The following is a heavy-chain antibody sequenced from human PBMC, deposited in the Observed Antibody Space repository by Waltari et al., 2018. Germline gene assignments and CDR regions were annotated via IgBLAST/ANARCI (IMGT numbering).Heavy chain of an antibody. D-gene: IGHD1-1*01. J-gene: IGHJ4*02. CDR3: ARDLGESGMSYFEN. Sequence: VQLVQSGAEVKKPGASVKVSCKASGYIVTNSGITWLRQAPGQGLEWGGWVSAYNGNTYYKQKCQGRVTMTTDTTKSTAYMEMRGLRSDDTAVYYCARDLGESGMSYFENWGQGTLVTVSS. V-gene: IGHV1-18*01. CDR1: GYIVTNSG. CDR2: VSAYNGNT.